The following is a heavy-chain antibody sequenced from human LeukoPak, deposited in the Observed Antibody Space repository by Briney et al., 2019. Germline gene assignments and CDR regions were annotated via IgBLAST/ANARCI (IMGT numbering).Heavy chain of an antibody. V-gene: IGHV7-4-1*02. Sequence: GASVKVSCKASGYTFTSYAMNWVRQAPGQGLEWMGWINTNTGNPTYAQGFTGRFVFSLDTSVSTAYLQISSLKAEDTAVYYCARDLWELLPSPLDYWGQGTLVTVSS. CDR3: ARDLWELLPSPLDY. J-gene: IGHJ4*02. CDR1: GYTFTSYA. D-gene: IGHD1-26*01. CDR2: INTNTGNP.